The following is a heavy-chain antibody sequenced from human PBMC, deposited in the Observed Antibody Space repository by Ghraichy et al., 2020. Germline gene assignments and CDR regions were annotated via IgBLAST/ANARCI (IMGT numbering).Heavy chain of an antibody. CDR1: GFTFSSYW. CDR3: AKTGTKTEYYYYYGMDV. Sequence: GGSLRLSCAASGFTFSSYWMSWVRQAPGKGLEWVANIKQDGSEKYYVDSVKGRFTISRDNAKNSLYLQMNSLRAEDTAVYYCAKTGTKTEYYYYYGMDVWGQGTTVTVSS. V-gene: IGHV3-7*03. D-gene: IGHD1-7*01. CDR2: IKQDGSEK. J-gene: IGHJ6*02.